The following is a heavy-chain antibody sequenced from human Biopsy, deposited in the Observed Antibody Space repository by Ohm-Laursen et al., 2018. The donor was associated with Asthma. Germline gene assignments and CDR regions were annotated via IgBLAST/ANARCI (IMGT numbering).Heavy chain of an antibody. Sequence: SVKVSCKTSGYNFISFAIHWVRQAPGQRLEWMGWVNTGNGDTKYSQKFQGRVTITRDTSASTAYMELRSLRSEDTATYYCARTYYDFLAGQVKDVFGVWGQGTMVTVSS. J-gene: IGHJ3*01. CDR3: ARTYYDFLAGQVKDVFGV. D-gene: IGHD3-9*01. CDR1: GYNFISFA. V-gene: IGHV1-3*04. CDR2: VNTGNGDT.